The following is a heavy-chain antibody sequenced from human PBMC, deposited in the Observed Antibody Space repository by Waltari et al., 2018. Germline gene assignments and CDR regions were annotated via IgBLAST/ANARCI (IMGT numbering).Heavy chain of an antibody. J-gene: IGHJ4*02. D-gene: IGHD1-1*01. CDR3: AAGVGRTDNDY. Sequence: EVQLVESGGGLVKPGGSVRVSCAASGLTFNNAWMSWVRQAPGKGLEWVGRIQSKIDGGTIDYAAPVKGRFTISRDDSENTLYLQMNSLKIEDTAVYYCAAGVGRTDNDYWGQGTLVTVSS. CDR1: GLTFNNAW. CDR2: IQSKIDGGTI. V-gene: IGHV3-15*01.